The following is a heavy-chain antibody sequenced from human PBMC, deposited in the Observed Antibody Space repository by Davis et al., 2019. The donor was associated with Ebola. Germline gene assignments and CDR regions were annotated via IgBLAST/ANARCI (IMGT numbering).Heavy chain of an antibody. CDR1: GGSFSGYY. CDR2: IKHSGST. V-gene: IGHV4-34*01. J-gene: IGHJ4*02. CDR3: ARGRTGSNHPRLDS. Sequence: GSLRLSCAVYGGSFSGYYWSWIRQPPGKGLEWIGEIKHSGSTYYNPSLKSRVSISSDMAKNQFSLKLSSVTATDTAVYYCARGRTGSNHPRLDSWGQGTLVSVSS. D-gene: IGHD7-27*01.